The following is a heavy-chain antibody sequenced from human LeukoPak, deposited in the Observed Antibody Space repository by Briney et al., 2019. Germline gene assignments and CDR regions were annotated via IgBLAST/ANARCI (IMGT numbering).Heavy chain of an antibody. J-gene: IGHJ6*02. CDR2: INHSGST. V-gene: IGHV4-34*01. D-gene: IGHD6-19*01. CDR1: GGSFSGDY. CDR3: ARVGYSSGWYGASHYYYYGMDV. Sequence: SETLSLTCAVYGGSFSGDYWSWIRQPPGKGLEWMGEINHSGSTHYNPSLKSRVTISVDTSKKQFSLKLSSVTAADTAVYYCARVGYSSGWYGASHYYYYGMDVWGQETTVTVSS.